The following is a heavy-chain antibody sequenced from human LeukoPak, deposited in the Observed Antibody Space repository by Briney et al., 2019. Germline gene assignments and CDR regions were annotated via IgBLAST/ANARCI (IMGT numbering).Heavy chain of an antibody. CDR3: ARDFDP. CDR2: IYYSGST. J-gene: IGHJ5*02. Sequence: KPSETLSLTCTVSGDSISPYYWIWIRQPPGKGLEWIGYIYYSGSTNYNPSLKSRVTISVGTSKNQFSLKLSSVTAADTAVYYCARDFDPWGQGTLVTVSS. CDR1: GDSISPYY. V-gene: IGHV4-59*01.